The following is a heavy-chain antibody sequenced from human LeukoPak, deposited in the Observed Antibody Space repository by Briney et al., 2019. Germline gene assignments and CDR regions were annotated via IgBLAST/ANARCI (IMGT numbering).Heavy chain of an antibody. CDR3: ARTLRRAYYYYYMDV. Sequence: SETLSLACTVSGGSISSSSYYWGWIRQPPGKGLEWIGSIYYSGSTYYNPSLKSRVTISVDTSKNQFSLKLSSVTAADTAAYYCARTLRRAYYYYYMDVWGKGPRSPSP. CDR2: IYYSGST. J-gene: IGHJ6*03. V-gene: IGHV4-39*07. CDR1: GGSISSSSYY. D-gene: IGHD1-14*01.